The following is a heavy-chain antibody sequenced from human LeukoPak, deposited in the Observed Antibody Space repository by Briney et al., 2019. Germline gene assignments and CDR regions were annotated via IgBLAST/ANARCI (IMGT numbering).Heavy chain of an antibody. D-gene: IGHD2-8*01. V-gene: IGHV1-46*01. J-gene: IGHJ5*02. Sequence: GASVKVSCKASGYTFTSYYMHWVRQAPGQGLEWMGIINPSGGSTSYAQKFQGRVTMTRDTSTSTAYMELRSPRSDDTAVYYCARVRGGSEPYCTNGVCYEGWFDPWGQGTLVTVSS. CDR2: INPSGGST. CDR3: ARVRGGSEPYCTNGVCYEGWFDP. CDR1: GYTFTSYY.